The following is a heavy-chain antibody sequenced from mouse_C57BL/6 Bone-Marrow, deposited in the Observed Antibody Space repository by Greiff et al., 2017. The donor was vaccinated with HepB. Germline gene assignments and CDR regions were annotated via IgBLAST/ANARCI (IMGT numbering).Heavy chain of an antibody. D-gene: IGHD2-4*01. V-gene: IGHV1-61*01. CDR3: ARRYYDYHWYFDV. Sequence: QVHVKQPGAELVRPGSSVKLSCKASGYTFTSYWMDWVKQRPGQGLEWIGNIYPSDSETHYNQKFKDKATLTVDKSSSTAYMQLSSLTSEDSAVYYCARRYYDYHWYFDVWGTGTTVTVSS. CDR1: GYTFTSYW. J-gene: IGHJ1*03. CDR2: IYPSDSET.